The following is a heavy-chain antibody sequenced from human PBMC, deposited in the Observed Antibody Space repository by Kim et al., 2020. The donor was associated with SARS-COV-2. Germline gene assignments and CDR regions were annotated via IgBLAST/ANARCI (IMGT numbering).Heavy chain of an antibody. V-gene: IGHV4-38-2*02. D-gene: IGHD3-22*01. CDR3: ARDPSITMKGKGAFDI. CDR2: IYHSGST. J-gene: IGHJ3*02. Sequence: SETLSLTCTVSGYSISSGYYWGWNRQPPGKGLEWIGSIYHSGSTYYNPSLKSRVTISVDTSKNQLSLKLSSVTAADTAVYYCARDPSITMKGKGAFDIW. CDR1: GYSISSGYY.